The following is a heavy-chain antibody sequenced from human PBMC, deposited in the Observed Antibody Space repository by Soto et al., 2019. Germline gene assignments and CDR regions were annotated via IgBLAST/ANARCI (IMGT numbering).Heavy chain of an antibody. CDR2: ISWDGGST. CDR3: AKDMNRYYYDSSGYYYNYYYGMDV. D-gene: IGHD3-22*01. J-gene: IGHJ6*02. CDR1: GFTFDDYT. V-gene: IGHV3-43*01. Sequence: GGSLRLSCAASGFTFDDYTMHWVRQAPGKGLEWVSLISWDGGSTYYADSVKGRFTISRDNSKNSLYLQMNSLRTEDTALYYCAKDMNRYYYDSSGYYYNYYYGMDVWGQGTTVTVSS.